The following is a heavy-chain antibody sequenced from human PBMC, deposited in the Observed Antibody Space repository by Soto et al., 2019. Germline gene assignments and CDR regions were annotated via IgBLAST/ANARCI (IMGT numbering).Heavy chain of an antibody. V-gene: IGHV4-34*01. D-gene: IGHD3-22*01. J-gene: IGHJ4*02. Sequence: SETLSLTCAVYGGSFSGYYWSWIRQPPGKGLGWIGEINHSGSTNYNPSLKSRVTISVDTSKNQFSLKLSSVTAADTAVYYCARALPAYYYDSSGYFDYWGRGTLVTVSS. CDR3: ARALPAYYYDSSGYFDY. CDR2: INHSGST. CDR1: GGSFSGYY.